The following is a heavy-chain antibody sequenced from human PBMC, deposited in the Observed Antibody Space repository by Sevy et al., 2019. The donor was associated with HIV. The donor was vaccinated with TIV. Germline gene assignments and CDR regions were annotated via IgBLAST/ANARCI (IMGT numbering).Heavy chain of an antibody. CDR3: ATAPGYCSSTSCYRNWFDP. D-gene: IGHD2-2*02. CDR2: MNPNSGNT. V-gene: IGHV1-8*01. CDR1: GYTFASYD. Sequence: ASVKVSCKASGYTFASYDINWVRQATGQGLEWMGWMNPNSGNTGCAQKFQGRVTMTRNTSISTAYMELSSLRSEDTAVYYCATAPGYCSSTSCYRNWFDPWGQGTLVTVSS. J-gene: IGHJ5*02.